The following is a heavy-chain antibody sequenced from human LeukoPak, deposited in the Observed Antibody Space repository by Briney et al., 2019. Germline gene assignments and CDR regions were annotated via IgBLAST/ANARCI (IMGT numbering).Heavy chain of an antibody. J-gene: IGHJ6*02. CDR1: GGSISSSRYY. CDR2: IHYSGST. V-gene: IGHV4-39*01. CDR3: ARHDPMDV. Sequence: PSETLSLTCTVSGGSISSSRYYWGWIRQPPGKGLEYLGSIHYSGSTYYNPSLKSRVTISLDTSNNQFSLKLSSVTAADTAVYYCARHDPMDVWGQGTTVTVSS.